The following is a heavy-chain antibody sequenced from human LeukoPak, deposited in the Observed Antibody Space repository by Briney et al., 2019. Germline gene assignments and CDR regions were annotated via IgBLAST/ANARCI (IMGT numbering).Heavy chain of an antibody. CDR3: ARGEITIFGVVITN. Sequence: SETLSLTCAVYGGSFSGYYWSWIRQPPGKGLEWIGEINHSGSTNYKPSLKSRVTISVDTSKNQFSLKLSSVTAADTAVYYCARGEITIFGVVITNWGQGTLVTVSS. CDR2: INHSGST. J-gene: IGHJ4*02. D-gene: IGHD3-3*01. CDR1: GGSFSGYY. V-gene: IGHV4-34*01.